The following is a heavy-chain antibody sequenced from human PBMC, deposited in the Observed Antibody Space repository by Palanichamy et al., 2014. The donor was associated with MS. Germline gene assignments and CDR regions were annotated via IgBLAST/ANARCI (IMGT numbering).Heavy chain of an antibody. CDR1: GFTFSAYY. D-gene: IGHD1-1*01. V-gene: IGHV3-11*01. CDR3: GRWNGGFDN. Sequence: QVQLVESGGGLVKPGGSLRLSCAASGFTFSAYYMGWVRQTPGTGLDWVSYISQSGSAIYNGDSVKGRFTISRDNAKNSLYLEMNYLRPEDTAVYYCGRWNGGFDNWGQGTLVTVSS. J-gene: IGHJ4*02. CDR2: ISQSGSAI.